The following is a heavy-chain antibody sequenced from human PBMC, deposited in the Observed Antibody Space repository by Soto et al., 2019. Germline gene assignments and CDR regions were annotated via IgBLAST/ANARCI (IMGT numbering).Heavy chain of an antibody. CDR2: ISNSGNTI. D-gene: IGHD1-20*01. Sequence: GGSLRLSCVASGFVFKNYEMNWVRQAPGKGLEWISYISNSGNTIYVADSMRGRFTISRDNAKNSLFLQMNSLRADDTAVYYCARDIDNRDYYYGLDVWGQGTTATVYS. J-gene: IGHJ6*02. V-gene: IGHV3-48*03. CDR3: ARDIDNRDYYYGLDV. CDR1: GFVFKNYE.